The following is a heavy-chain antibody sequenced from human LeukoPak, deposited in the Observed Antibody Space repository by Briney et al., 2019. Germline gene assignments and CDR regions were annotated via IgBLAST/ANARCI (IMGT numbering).Heavy chain of an antibody. D-gene: IGHD2-15*01. J-gene: IGHJ4*02. V-gene: IGHV3-23*01. CDR1: GFTFSSYA. Sequence: PGGSLRLSCAASGFTFSSYAMSWVRQAPGKGLEWVSAMSGSGGSTYYADSVRGRFTISRDNSKNTLYLQMNSLRVDGAAVYYCAKLHSLYRSGGNCYCDYWGQGTLVTVSS. CDR2: MSGSGGST. CDR3: AKLHSLYRSGGNCYCDY.